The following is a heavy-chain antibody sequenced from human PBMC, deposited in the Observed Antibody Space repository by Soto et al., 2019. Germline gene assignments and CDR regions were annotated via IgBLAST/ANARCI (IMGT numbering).Heavy chain of an antibody. Sequence: PSETLSLTCTVSGGSISSGNYYWGWIRQPPGKGLEWIGSIYYSGSTYYNPSLKSRVTISVDTSKNQFSLKLSSVTAADTAVYYCARAQGGGLVLWFGELVGDYYGMDVWGQGTTVTVSS. J-gene: IGHJ6*02. D-gene: IGHD3-10*01. CDR1: GGSISSGNYY. CDR2: IYYSGST. CDR3: ARAQGGGLVLWFGELVGDYYGMDV. V-gene: IGHV4-39*01.